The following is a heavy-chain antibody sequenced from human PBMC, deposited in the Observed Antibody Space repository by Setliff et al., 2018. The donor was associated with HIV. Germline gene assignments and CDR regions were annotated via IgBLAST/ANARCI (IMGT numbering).Heavy chain of an antibody. V-gene: IGHV4-59*01. Sequence: PSETLSLTCTVSGGSISSYYWSWIRQPPGKGLEWIGYIFPSGDTSYNPSLKRRVTMSVDTSKNQFSLKLRSVTAADTAVYYCATEGRQKLALFDHWGLGTLVTVSS. CDR3: ATEGRQKLALFDH. J-gene: IGHJ4*02. D-gene: IGHD6-6*01. CDR1: GGSISSYY. CDR2: IFPSGDT.